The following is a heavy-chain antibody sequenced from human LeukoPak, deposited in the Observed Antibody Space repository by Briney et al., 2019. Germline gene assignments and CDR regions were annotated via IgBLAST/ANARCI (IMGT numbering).Heavy chain of an antibody. CDR3: ARDGGVDLYSSNSELDY. Sequence: PSQTLSLTCTVSGGSISSGSYYWSWIRQPAGKGLEWIGRIYTSGSTIYNPSLKSQVTISVDTSKNQFSLKLSSVTAADTAVYYCARDGGVDLYSSNSELDYWGQGTLVTVSS. V-gene: IGHV4-61*02. J-gene: IGHJ4*02. D-gene: IGHD6-13*01. CDR1: GGSISSGSYY. CDR2: IYTSGST.